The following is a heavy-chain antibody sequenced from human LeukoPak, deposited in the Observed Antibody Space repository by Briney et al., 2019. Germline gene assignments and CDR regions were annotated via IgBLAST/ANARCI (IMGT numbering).Heavy chain of an antibody. CDR3: TTSPAVAS. D-gene: IGHD4-23*01. V-gene: IGHV3-53*01. CDR2: ICSGGTT. Sequence: GGSLRLSCAASGFTVSNNYMTWVRQAPGKGLEWVSLICSGGTTFYTDSVKGRFTISRDSSKNTLYLQMNNLKAEDTAVYYCTTSPAVASWGQGTLVTVSS. J-gene: IGHJ5*02. CDR1: GFTVSNNY.